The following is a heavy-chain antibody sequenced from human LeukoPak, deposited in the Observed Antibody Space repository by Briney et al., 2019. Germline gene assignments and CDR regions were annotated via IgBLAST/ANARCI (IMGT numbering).Heavy chain of an antibody. CDR2: ISGSGGST. D-gene: IGHD2-15*01. CDR1: GFTFSSYA. CDR3: AKDSVVVAATTKIFDY. V-gene: IGHV3-23*01. Sequence: GGSLRLSCAASGFTFSSYAMRWVRQARVKFLEWVSAISGSGGSTYYADSVKGRFTISRDNSKNTLYLQMNSLRAEDTAVYYCAKDSVVVAATTKIFDYWGQGTLVTVSS. J-gene: IGHJ4*02.